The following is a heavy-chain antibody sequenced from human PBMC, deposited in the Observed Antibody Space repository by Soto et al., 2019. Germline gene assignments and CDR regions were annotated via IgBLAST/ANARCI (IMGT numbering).Heavy chain of an antibody. D-gene: IGHD2-21*01. CDR3: AKSLLFVDHGYMDV. CDR1: GGSFTSYR. CDR2: IIPIQGKA. V-gene: IGHV1-69*02. Sequence: QVQLVQSGAELKKPGSSVKVSCEASGGSFTSYRFTWVRQAPGQGREWMGRIIPIQGKANYALKFQDRVTITADRSTRTVYMELTSLRPEDTAVYFCAKSLLFVDHGYMDVWGKGTTVTVSS. J-gene: IGHJ6*03.